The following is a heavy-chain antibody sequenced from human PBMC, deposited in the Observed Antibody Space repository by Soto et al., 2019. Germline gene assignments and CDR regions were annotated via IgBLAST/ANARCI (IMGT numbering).Heavy chain of an antibody. D-gene: IGHD4-17*01. CDR1: GFTFSIYS. CDR3: AFYGDPRGGTKPDLQYYFDY. Sequence: GGSLRLCCAASGFTFSIYSMNWVCQAPGKGLESVSSISSSSSYIYYADSVKGRFTISRDNAKNSLYLQMNSLRAEDTAVYYCAFYGDPRGGTKPDLQYYFDYWGQGTLVTVSS. J-gene: IGHJ4*02. V-gene: IGHV3-21*01. CDR2: ISSSSSYI.